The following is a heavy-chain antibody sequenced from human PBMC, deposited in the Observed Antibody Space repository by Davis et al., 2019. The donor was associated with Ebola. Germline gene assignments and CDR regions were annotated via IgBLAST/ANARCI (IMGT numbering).Heavy chain of an antibody. J-gene: IGHJ5*02. CDR2: ISYDGSKK. D-gene: IGHD6-19*01. Sequence: GESLKISCAASGFTFYDYGMNWVRQAPGKGLEWVALISYDGSKKDYADSVRGRFTISRDTSTSTLYLQMNSLRVEDTAVYYCARDPDTSGYYSWFDPWGQGTLVTVS. CDR3: ARDPDTSGYYSWFDP. CDR1: GFTFYDYG. V-gene: IGHV3-30*03.